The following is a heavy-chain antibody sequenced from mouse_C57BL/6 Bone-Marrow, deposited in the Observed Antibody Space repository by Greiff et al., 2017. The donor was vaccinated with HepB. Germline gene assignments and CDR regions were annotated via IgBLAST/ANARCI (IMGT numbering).Heavy chain of an antibody. CDR2: IDPEDGET. CDR1: GFNIKDYY. CDR3: ALYYGSSYKFAY. J-gene: IGHJ3*01. V-gene: IGHV14-2*01. Sequence: EVMLVESGAELVKPGASVKLSCTASGFNIKDYYMHWVKQRTEQGLEWIGRIDPEDGETKYAPKFQGKATITADTSSNTAYLQLSSLTSEDTAVYYCALYYGSSYKFAYWGQGTLVTVSA. D-gene: IGHD1-1*01.